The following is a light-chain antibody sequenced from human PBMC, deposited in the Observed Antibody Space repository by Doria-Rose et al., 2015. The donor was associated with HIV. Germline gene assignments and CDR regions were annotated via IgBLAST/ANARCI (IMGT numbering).Light chain of an antibody. J-gene: IGKJ1*01. Sequence: EIVLTQSPGTLSLSPGERATLSCRASQSFSSTYLAWYQQKPGQAPSLVICDGSTRSTGIPDRFSASGSETEFTLTIIRRYAEDLALYCCHQYGSLWTFGQGNKLEI. CDR2: DGS. V-gene: IGKV3-20*01. CDR3: HQYGSLWT. CDR1: QSFSSTY.